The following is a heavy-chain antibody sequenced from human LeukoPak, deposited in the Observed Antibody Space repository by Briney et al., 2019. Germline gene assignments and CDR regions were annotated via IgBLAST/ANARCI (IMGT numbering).Heavy chain of an antibody. J-gene: IGHJ5*02. V-gene: IGHV3-23*01. CDR2: ISGNGRRT. D-gene: IGHD3-9*01. CDR3: AKDRRYDILTGYSPGGWFDP. CDR1: GFTFSSFA. Sequence: PGGSLRLSCAASGFTFSSFAMSWVRQAPGKGLEWVSAISGNGRRTYYADSVKGRFTISRDNSKNTLYLQMNSLRAEDTAVYYCAKDRRYDILTGYSPGGWFDPWGQGTLVTVSS.